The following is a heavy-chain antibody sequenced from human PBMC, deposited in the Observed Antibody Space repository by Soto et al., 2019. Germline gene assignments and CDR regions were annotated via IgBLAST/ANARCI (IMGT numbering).Heavy chain of an antibody. Sequence: PGESLKISCKGSGYSFTSYWIGWVRQMPGKGLEWMGIIYPGDSDTRYSPSFQGQVTISADKSISTAYLQWSSLKASDTAMYYCARAAGFCSSTSCYELMRYYYYGMDVWGQGTTVTVSS. CDR1: GYSFTSYW. CDR3: ARAAGFCSSTSCYELMRYYYYGMDV. D-gene: IGHD2-2*01. V-gene: IGHV5-51*01. J-gene: IGHJ6*02. CDR2: IYPGDSDT.